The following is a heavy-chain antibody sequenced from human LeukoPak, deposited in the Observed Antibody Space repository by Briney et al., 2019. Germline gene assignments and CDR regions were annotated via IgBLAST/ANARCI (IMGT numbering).Heavy chain of an antibody. CDR3: ARERARAGLLKLLWFP. CDR1: GFSFSSYG. J-gene: IGHJ5*02. D-gene: IGHD3-10*01. Sequence: PGGSLRLSCAASGFSFSSYGIHWVRQAPGKGLEWVAFIRYDGSDKYYADSVKGRFTISRDNSKNTLYLQMNSLRSDDTAVYYCARERARAGLLKLLWFPWGQGTLVTVSS. V-gene: IGHV3-30*02. CDR2: IRYDGSDK.